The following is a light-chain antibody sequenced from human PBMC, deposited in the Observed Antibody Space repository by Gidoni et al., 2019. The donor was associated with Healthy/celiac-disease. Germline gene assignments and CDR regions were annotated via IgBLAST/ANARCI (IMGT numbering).Light chain of an antibody. CDR2: EVN. J-gene: IGLJ3*02. V-gene: IGLV2-14*01. CDR1: SSDVGGYNY. Sequence: QSALTQPASVSGSPGQSITISCTGTSSDVGGYNYVSWYQQHPGKAPKLMIYEVNNRPSGVSKRFSGSKSGNTASLTISGLQAEDEADYYCSSFTRTSTRVFGGGTKLTVL. CDR3: SSFTRTSTRV.